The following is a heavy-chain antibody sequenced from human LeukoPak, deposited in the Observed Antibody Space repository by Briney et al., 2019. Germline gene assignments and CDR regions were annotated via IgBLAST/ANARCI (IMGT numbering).Heavy chain of an antibody. D-gene: IGHD2-2*01. J-gene: IGHJ6*02. Sequence: GASVKVSCKASGYTFTGYYMHWVRQAPGQGLEWMGWINPNSGGTNYAQKFQGRVTMTRDTSISTAYMELSRLRSDDTAVYYCARVSCSSTSCPPWYYGMDVWGQGTTVTVSS. CDR1: GYTFTGYY. V-gene: IGHV1-2*02. CDR3: ARVSCSSTSCPPWYYGMDV. CDR2: INPNSGGT.